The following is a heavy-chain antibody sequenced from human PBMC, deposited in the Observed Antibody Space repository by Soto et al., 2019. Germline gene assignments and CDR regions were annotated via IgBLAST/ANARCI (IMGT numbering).Heavy chain of an antibody. D-gene: IGHD1-1*01. Sequence: EVQLVESGGGLVQPGGSLRLSCAASGFTFSSYDIHWVRQVMGKGLEWVSGIGTVGDTHYTASVKGRFTISRENAKSSSYLQMNSLRAEDTAVYYCAREGDNWNYFDYWGQGTLVTVSS. CDR1: GFTFSSYD. CDR3: AREGDNWNYFDY. CDR2: IGTVGDT. V-gene: IGHV3-13*01. J-gene: IGHJ4*02.